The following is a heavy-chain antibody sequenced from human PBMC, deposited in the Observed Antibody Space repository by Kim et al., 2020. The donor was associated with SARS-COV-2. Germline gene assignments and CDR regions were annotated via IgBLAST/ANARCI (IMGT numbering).Heavy chain of an antibody. CDR3: ARHSHTMVRGYYGMDV. D-gene: IGHD3-10*01. V-gene: IGHV4-39*01. J-gene: IGHJ6*02. Sequence: SLKGRVTISVDTSKNQFPLKRSSVTAADTAVYYCARHSHTMVRGYYGMDVWGQGTTVTVSS.